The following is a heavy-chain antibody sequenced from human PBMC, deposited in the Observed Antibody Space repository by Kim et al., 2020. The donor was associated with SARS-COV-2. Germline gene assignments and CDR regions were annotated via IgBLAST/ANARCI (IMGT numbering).Heavy chain of an antibody. CDR3: ARQKDRRDVLRFLSRKNW. V-gene: IGHV4-34*01. CDR1: GGSFSGYY. Sequence: SETLSLTCAVYGGSFSGYYWSWIRQPPGKGLEWIGEINHSGSTNYNPSLKSRVTISVDTSKNQFSLKLSSVTAADTAVYYCARQKDRRDVLRFLSRKNW. J-gene: IGHJ5*01. CDR2: INHSGST. D-gene: IGHD3-3*01.